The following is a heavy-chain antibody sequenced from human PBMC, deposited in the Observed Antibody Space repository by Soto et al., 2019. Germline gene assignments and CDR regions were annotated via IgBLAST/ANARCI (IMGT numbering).Heavy chain of an antibody. V-gene: IGHV3-48*02. D-gene: IGHD3-10*01. CDR2: ISSSSSTI. CDR3: ARDMGGSGSYYPTRAAGLNI. J-gene: IGHJ3*02. CDR1: GFTFSSYS. Sequence: AXGSLRLSCAASGFTFSSYSMNWVRQAPGKGLEWVSYISSSSSTIYYADSVKGRFTISRDNAKNSLYLQMNSLRDEDTAVYYCARDMGGSGSYYPTRAAGLNIWGQGTMVTVS.